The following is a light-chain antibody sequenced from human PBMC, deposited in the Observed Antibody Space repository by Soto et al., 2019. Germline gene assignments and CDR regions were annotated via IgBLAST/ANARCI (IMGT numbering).Light chain of an antibody. J-gene: IGLJ1*01. CDR2: DVS. V-gene: IGLV2-14*01. CDR1: SSDVGGYNY. Sequence: QSALTQPASVSGSPGQSITISCTGTSSDVGGYNYVSWYQQHPGKAPKLMIYDVSNRPSGVSNRFSGSKPGNTASLTISGLQAEDEADYYCSSYTSSSTLYVFGTGTKVTVL. CDR3: SSYTSSSTLYV.